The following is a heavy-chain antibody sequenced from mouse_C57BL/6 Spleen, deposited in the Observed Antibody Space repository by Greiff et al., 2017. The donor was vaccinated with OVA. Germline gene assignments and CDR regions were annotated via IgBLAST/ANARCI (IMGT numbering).Heavy chain of an antibody. CDR1: GFSFNTYA. J-gene: IGHJ4*01. V-gene: IGHV10-1*01. D-gene: IGHD2-5*01. CDR3: VRHSNYRYAMDY. CDR2: IRSKSNNYAT. Sequence: GGGLVQPKGSLKLSCAASGFSFNTYAMNWVRQAPGKGLEWVARIRSKSNNYATYYADSVKDRFTISRDDSESMLYLQMNNLKTEDTAMYYCVRHSNYRYAMDYWGQGTSVTVSS.